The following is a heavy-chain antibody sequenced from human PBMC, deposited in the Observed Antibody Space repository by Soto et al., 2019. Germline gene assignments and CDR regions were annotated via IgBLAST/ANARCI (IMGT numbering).Heavy chain of an antibody. Sequence: PGGSLRLSCAASGFTVSSNYMHWVRQAPGKGLEWVAVIWYDGSNKYYADSVKGRFTISRDNSKNTLYLQMNGLRAEDTAVYYCARDANTSGWFYWYFDLWGRGTLVTVSS. J-gene: IGHJ2*01. CDR2: IWYDGSNK. V-gene: IGHV3-33*08. CDR3: ARDANTSGWFYWYFDL. CDR1: GFTVSSNY. D-gene: IGHD6-19*01.